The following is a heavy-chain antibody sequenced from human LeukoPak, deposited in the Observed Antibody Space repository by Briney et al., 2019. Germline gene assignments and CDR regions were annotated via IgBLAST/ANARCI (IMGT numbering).Heavy chain of an antibody. D-gene: IGHD6-19*01. CDR3: ARLSGRIAVADF. V-gene: IGHV4-34*01. CDR1: GGSINTYY. J-gene: IGHJ4*02. Sequence: TSETLSLTCSVSGGSINTYYWSWIRQPPGKGLEWIGEINHSGSTNYNPSLKSRVTISVDTSKNQFSLKLSSVTAADTAVYYCARLSGRIAVADFWGQGTLVTVSS. CDR2: INHSGST.